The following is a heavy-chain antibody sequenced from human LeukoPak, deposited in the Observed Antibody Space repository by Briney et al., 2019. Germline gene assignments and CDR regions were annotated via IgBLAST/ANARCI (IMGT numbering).Heavy chain of an antibody. CDR1: GDSVSSNSAA. J-gene: IGHJ4*02. CDR3: ARDRGSGEIQLSGNFDY. Sequence: SPTLSLTCAISGDSVSSNSAAWNWIRQSPSRGLEWLGSTYYRSKWYNDYAVSVKSRITINPDTSKNQFSLQLNSVTPEDTAVYYCARDRGSGEIQLSGNFDYWGQGTLVTVSS. D-gene: IGHD5-18*01. V-gene: IGHV6-1*01. CDR2: TYYRSKWYN.